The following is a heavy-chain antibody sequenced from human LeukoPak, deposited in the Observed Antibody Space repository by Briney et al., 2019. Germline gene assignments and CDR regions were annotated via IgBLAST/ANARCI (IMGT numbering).Heavy chain of an antibody. CDR1: GFTFSSYA. Sequence: GGSLRLFCAASGFTFSSYAMSWVHQAPGKGLEWVSGISGSGGNTYYADSVKGRFTISRDSSKNTLYLEMNSVRAENTAVYYCAKAPYYDRSGYYHYSDYWGQGTLVTVSS. J-gene: IGHJ4*02. V-gene: IGHV3-23*01. CDR3: AKAPYYDRSGYYHYSDY. CDR2: ISGSGGNT. D-gene: IGHD3-22*01.